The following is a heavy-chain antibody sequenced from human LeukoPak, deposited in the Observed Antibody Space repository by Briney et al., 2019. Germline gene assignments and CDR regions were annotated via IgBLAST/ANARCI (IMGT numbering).Heavy chain of an antibody. V-gene: IGHV3-30*18. J-gene: IGHJ4*02. Sequence: GGSLRLSCAASGFTFSSYGMHWVRQAPGKGLEWVTLTSYDGSNKYYADSVKGRFTISRDNSKNTLYLQMNSLRADDTAVCYCAKEIAVAGTSFDYWGQGTLVIVSS. CDR1: GFTFSSYG. D-gene: IGHD6-19*01. CDR2: TSYDGSNK. CDR3: AKEIAVAGTSFDY.